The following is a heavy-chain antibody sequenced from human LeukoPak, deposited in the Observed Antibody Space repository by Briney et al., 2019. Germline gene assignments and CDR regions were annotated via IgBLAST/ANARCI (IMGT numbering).Heavy chain of an antibody. CDR2: IRYDGSNK. CDR3: ARDLGYSGYDWFDY. V-gene: IGHV3-30*02. D-gene: IGHD5-12*01. Sequence: GGSLRFSCAASGFTFSSYGMHWVRQAPGKGLEWVAFIRYDGSNKYYADSVKGRFTISRDNAKNSLYLQMNSLRAEDTAVYYCARDLGYSGYDWFDYWGQGTLVTVSS. J-gene: IGHJ4*02. CDR1: GFTFSSYG.